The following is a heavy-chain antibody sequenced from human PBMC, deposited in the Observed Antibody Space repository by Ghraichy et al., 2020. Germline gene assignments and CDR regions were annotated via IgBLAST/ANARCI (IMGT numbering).Heavy chain of an antibody. D-gene: IGHD6-6*01. Sequence: SETLSLTCTVSGGSISSYYWSWIRQPPGKGLEWIGYIYYSGSTNYNPSLKSRVTISVDTSKNQFSLKLSSVTAADTAVYYCARGGLGVAALPEYFDLWGRGTLVTVSS. CDR2: IYYSGST. V-gene: IGHV4-59*01. CDR1: GGSISSYY. CDR3: ARGGLGVAALPEYFDL. J-gene: IGHJ2*01.